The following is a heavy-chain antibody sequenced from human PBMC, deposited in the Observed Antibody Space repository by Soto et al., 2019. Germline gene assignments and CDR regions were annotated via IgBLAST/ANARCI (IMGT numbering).Heavy chain of an antibody. D-gene: IGHD6-6*01. J-gene: IGHJ6*02. CDR2: IKQDGSEK. V-gene: IGHV3-7*01. CDR3: ARSRIAARYYYYYGMDV. CDR1: GFTFSSYW. Sequence: PGGSLRLSCAASGFTFSSYWMSWVRQAPGKGLEWVANIKQDGSEKYYVDSVKGRFTISRDNAKNSLYLQMNSLRAEDTAVYYCARSRIAARYYYYYGMDVWGQGTTVTVSS.